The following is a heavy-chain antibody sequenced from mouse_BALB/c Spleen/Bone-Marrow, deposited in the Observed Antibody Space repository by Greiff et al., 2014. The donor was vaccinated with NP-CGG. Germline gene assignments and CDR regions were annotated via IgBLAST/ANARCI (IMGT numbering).Heavy chain of an antibody. Sequence: EVQLVESGAGLVQPGGSLKLSCAASGFTFSSYTMSWVRQTPEKSLEWVAYISNGGGSTYYPDTVKGRFTISRDNSKNTLYLKMTSLKSEDTALYYCARGGYYFDYWGQGTTLTVSS. CDR1: GFTFSSYT. J-gene: IGHJ2*01. CDR2: ISNGGGST. CDR3: ARGGYYFDY. V-gene: IGHV5-12-2*01.